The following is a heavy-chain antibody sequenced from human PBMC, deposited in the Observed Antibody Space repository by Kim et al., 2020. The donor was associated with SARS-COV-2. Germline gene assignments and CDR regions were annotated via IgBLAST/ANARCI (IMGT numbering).Heavy chain of an antibody. CDR3: AREEGRGWLRPDGPSRYYYYFGRDV. J-gene: IGHJ6*02. V-gene: IGHV1-69*04. D-gene: IGHD5-12*01. Sequence: SVKVSCKASGGTFSSYTISWVRQAPGQGLEWMGRIIPILGIANYAQKFQGRVTITADKSTSTAYMELSSLRSEDTAVYYCAREEGRGWLRPDGPSRYYYYFGRDVWGQGTTVTVSS. CDR2: IIPILGIA. CDR1: GGTFSSYT.